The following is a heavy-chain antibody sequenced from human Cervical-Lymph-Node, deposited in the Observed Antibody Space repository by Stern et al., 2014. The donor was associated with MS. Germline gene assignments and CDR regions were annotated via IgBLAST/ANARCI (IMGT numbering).Heavy chain of an antibody. Sequence: QMQLVQSGAEVMKPSASVKVSCKPTGYPFTNYGISWVRQAPGQGLEWMGWISTYNGRTNYAQKLQGRLTMTRDTSTSTAYMDLRSLTSDDTAVYYCARRSGSYSFDYWGQGTLVTVSS. V-gene: IGHV1-18*01. CDR2: ISTYNGRT. CDR3: ARRSGSYSFDY. J-gene: IGHJ4*02. CDR1: GYPFTNYG. D-gene: IGHD1-26*01.